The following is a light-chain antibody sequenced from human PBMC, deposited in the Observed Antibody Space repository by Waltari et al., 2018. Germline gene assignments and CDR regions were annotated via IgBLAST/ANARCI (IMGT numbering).Light chain of an antibody. CDR1: QSLSSSY. Sequence: EIVFTQSPDTLSLSPGDRAALSCRASQSLSSSYLAWYQQKPGQAPRLLSYGASSRATGIPDRFSGSGSETDFTLTISRLEPEDFAVYYCQQYDSTPYTFGQGTKLEIK. CDR2: GAS. J-gene: IGKJ2*01. CDR3: QQYDSTPYT. V-gene: IGKV3-20*01.